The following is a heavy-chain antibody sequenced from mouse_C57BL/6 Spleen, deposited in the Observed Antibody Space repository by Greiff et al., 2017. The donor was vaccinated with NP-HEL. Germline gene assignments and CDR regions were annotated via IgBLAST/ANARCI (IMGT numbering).Heavy chain of an antibody. D-gene: IGHD2-3*01. CDR3: AIVPDGYYVYFDV. Sequence: VQLQQSGAELVKPGASVKVSCKASGYTFTSYWMHWVKQRPGQGLEWIGRIHPSDRDTNYNQKFKGKATLTVDKSSSTAYMQLSSLTSEDSAVYYCAIVPDGYYVYFDVWGTGTTVTVSS. V-gene: IGHV1-74*01. CDR2: IHPSDRDT. CDR1: GYTFTSYW. J-gene: IGHJ1*03.